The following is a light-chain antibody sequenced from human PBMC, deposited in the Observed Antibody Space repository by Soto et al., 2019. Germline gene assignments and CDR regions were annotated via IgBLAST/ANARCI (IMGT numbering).Light chain of an antibody. J-gene: IGKJ2*01. V-gene: IGKV3-20*01. CDR3: QQCGSSPQYT. CDR2: AAS. Sequence: EIVLTQSPGSLSLSPGERATLSCRASQSVGSYLAWYQQKPGQAPRLLIYAASSRATGIPDRFSGSGSGTDFTLTISRLEPEDFAVYYCQQCGSSPQYTFGQGTKLEIK. CDR1: QSVGSY.